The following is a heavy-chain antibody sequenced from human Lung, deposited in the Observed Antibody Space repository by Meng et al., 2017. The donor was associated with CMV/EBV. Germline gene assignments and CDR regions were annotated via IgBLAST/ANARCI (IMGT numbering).Heavy chain of an antibody. CDR1: GFTFDDYA. D-gene: IGHD2-2*01. CDR2: ISWNSGSI. V-gene: IGHV3-9*01. Sequence: SXKISXAASGFTFDDYAMHWVWQAPGKGLEWVSGISWNSGSIGYADSVKGRFTISRDNAKNSLYLQMNSLRAEDTALYYCAKADIVVVPAGAFDIWGQGXMVTVSS. CDR3: AKADIVVVPAGAFDI. J-gene: IGHJ3*02.